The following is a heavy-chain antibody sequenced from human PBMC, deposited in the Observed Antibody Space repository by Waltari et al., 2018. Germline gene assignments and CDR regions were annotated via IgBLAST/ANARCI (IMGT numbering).Heavy chain of an antibody. J-gene: IGHJ1*01. CDR3: ARGRGRAEYFQH. Sequence: QVQLVQSAAEVNKPGSSVKASCKASGGTFSSYAITWVRQAPGQGLEWMGRIIPIFGTANYAQKFQGRVTITADKSTSTAYMELSSLRSEDTAVYYCARGRGRAEYFQHWGQGTLVTVSS. CDR1: GGTFSSYA. CDR2: IIPIFGTA. V-gene: IGHV1-69*13.